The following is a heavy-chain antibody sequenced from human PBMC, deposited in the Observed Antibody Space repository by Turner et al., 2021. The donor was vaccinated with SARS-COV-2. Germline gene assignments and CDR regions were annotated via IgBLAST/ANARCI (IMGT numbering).Heavy chain of an antibody. CDR3: AADSSGYYFLLNY. CDR1: GFTFSSYA. CDR2: VSYYGVNK. D-gene: IGHD3-22*01. V-gene: IGHV3-30*04. J-gene: IGHJ4*02. Sequence: QVQLVESGGGVVQPGRSLKLSCAASGFTFSSYAMHWVLQAPGKGLEWVAVVSYYGVNKYYADSVKGRFTISRDNSKRTLYLQMNSLRAEDTAVYHCAADSSGYYFLLNYWGQGTLVTVSS.